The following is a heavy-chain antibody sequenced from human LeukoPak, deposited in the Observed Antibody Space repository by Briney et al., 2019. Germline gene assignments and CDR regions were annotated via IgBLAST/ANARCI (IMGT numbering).Heavy chain of an antibody. CDR2: IDPNSGGT. CDR1: GYTFTGYY. Sequence: ASVKVSCKASGYTFTGYYMHWVRQAPGQGLEWMGWIDPNSGGTNYAQKFQGRVTMTRDTSISTAYMELSRLRSDDTAVYYCAREGEGDFSPTFWGQGTLVTVSS. D-gene: IGHD2-21*02. CDR3: AREGEGDFSPTF. J-gene: IGHJ4*02. V-gene: IGHV1-2*02.